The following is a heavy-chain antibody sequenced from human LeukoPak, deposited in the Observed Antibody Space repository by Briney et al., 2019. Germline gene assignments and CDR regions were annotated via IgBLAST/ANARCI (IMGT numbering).Heavy chain of an antibody. D-gene: IGHD6-13*01. J-gene: IGHJ4*02. CDR1: GGSISSYY. CDR3: AREGIAAAGTGFDY. Sequence: SETPSLTCTVSGGSISSYYWSWIRQPPGKGLEWIGYIYYSGSTNYNPSLKSRVTISVDTSKNQFSLKLSSVTAADTAVYYCAREGIAAAGTGFDYWGQGTLVTVSS. CDR2: IYYSGST. V-gene: IGHV4-59*01.